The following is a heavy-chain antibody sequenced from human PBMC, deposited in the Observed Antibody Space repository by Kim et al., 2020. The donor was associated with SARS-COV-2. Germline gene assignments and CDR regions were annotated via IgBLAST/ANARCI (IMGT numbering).Heavy chain of an antibody. CDR2: ISYDGSNK. D-gene: IGHD1-26*01. Sequence: GGSLRLSCAASGFTFSSYAMHWVRQAPGKGLEWVAVISYDGSNKYYVDSVKGRFTITRDNSKNTLYLQMNSLRAEDTAVYYCARMGGSVGADDNWFDPWGQGTLVTVSS. CDR3: ARMGGSVGADDNWFDP. CDR1: GFTFSSYA. V-gene: IGHV3-30*04. J-gene: IGHJ5*02.